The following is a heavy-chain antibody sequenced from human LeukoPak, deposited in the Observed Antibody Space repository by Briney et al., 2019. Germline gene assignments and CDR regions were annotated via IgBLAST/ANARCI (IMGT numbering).Heavy chain of an antibody. J-gene: IGHJ5*02. D-gene: IGHD6-13*01. CDR2: FDPEDGET. CDR3: ATEGYSSSWPRGDNWFDP. V-gene: IGHV1-24*01. CDR1: GYTLTELS. Sequence: ASAKVSCELSGYTLTELSMHWVPQTPGKGHERRGGFDPEDGETNYAQKFQGRVTMTEDTSTDTAYMELSSLRSEDTAVYYCATEGYSSSWPRGDNWFDPWGQGTLVTVSS.